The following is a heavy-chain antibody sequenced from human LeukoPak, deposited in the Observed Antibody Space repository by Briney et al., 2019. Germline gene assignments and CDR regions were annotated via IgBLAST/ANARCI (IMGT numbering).Heavy chain of an antibody. V-gene: IGHV3-33*08. Sequence: GGSLRLSCAASGFSFDDYAMHWVRQAPGKGLEWVAVIWYDGSNKYYADSVKGRFTISRDNSKNTLYLQMNSLRAEDTAVYYCARDVSDYFDYWGQGTLVTVSS. D-gene: IGHD5/OR15-5a*01. J-gene: IGHJ4*02. CDR2: IWYDGSNK. CDR3: ARDVSDYFDY. CDR1: GFSFDDYA.